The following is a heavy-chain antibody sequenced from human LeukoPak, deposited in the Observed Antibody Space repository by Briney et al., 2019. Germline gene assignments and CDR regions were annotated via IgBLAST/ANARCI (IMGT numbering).Heavy chain of an antibody. D-gene: IGHD2-2*01. Sequence: SETLSLTCTVSGGSISSSSYYWGWIRQPPGKGLEWIGSIYYSGSTYYNPSLKSRVTISVDTSKNQFSLKLSSVTAADTAVYYCARDGRYCSSTSCYGAPYFDYWGQGTLVTVSS. CDR1: GGSISSSSYY. J-gene: IGHJ4*02. CDR3: ARDGRYCSSTSCYGAPYFDY. V-gene: IGHV4-39*07. CDR2: IYYSGST.